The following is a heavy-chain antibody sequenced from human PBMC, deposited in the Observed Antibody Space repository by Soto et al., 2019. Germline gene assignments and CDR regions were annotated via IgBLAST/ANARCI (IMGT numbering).Heavy chain of an antibody. V-gene: IGHV3-30-3*01. CDR3: ATAVAGPPSFPH. CDR2: ISYDSSNK. CDR1: VFSFSTYA. D-gene: IGHD6-19*01. J-gene: IGHJ1*01. Sequence: QVQLVESGGGVVQPGRSLRLSCAASVFSFSTYAIHWVRQAPGKGLEWVAVISYDSSNKNYADSVKGRFTISRDNSNNMLYLEMNSLRPEDTALYYCATAVAGPPSFPHWGQGTLVTVSS.